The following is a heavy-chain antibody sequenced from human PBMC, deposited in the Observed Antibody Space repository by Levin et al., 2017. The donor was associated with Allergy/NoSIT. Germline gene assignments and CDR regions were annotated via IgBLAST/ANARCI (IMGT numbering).Heavy chain of an antibody. D-gene: IGHD3-16*01. V-gene: IGHV5-51*01. CDR3: ARHPPDGSSYYFGMDV. J-gene: IGHJ6*02. Sequence: KGGESLKISCKGFGYSFSSNWIAWVRQKPGKGLEWLGKIYPGDSDTRYSPLFVGQVTISADKSTGTAHLQWSSLKASDTGMYFCARHPPDGSSYYFGMDVWGQGTKVTVSS. CDR2: IYPGDSDT. CDR1: GYSFSSNW.